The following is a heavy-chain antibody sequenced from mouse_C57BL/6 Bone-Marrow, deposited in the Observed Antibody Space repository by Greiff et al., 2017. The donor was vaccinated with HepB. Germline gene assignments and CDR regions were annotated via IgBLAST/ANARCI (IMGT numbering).Heavy chain of an antibody. Sequence: VQLKQSGPELVKPGASVKIPCKASGYTFTDYNMDWVKQSHGKSLEWIGDINPNNGGTIYNQKFKGKATLTVDKSSSTAYMELRSLTSEDTAVYYCARGDWDGAWFAYWGQGTLVTVSA. D-gene: IGHD4-1*01. J-gene: IGHJ3*01. CDR1: GYTFTDYN. V-gene: IGHV1-18*01. CDR2: INPNNGGT. CDR3: ARGDWDGAWFAY.